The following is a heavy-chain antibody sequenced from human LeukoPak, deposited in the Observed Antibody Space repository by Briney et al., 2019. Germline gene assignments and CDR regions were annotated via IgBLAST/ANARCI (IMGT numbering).Heavy chain of an antibody. CDR2: ISYDGSNK. Sequence: GGSLRFSCAASGFTFSSYAMHWVRQAPGKGLEWVAVISYDGSNKYYADSVKGRFTISRDNAKTSVYLQMNSLRAEDTAVYYCARGDGYNPSWGQGTQVTVSS. CDR3: ARGDGYNPS. D-gene: IGHD5-24*01. CDR1: GFTFSSYA. J-gene: IGHJ4*02. V-gene: IGHV3-30*04.